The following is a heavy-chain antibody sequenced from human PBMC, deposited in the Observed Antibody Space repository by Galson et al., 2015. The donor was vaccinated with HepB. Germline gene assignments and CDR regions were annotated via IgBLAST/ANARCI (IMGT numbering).Heavy chain of an antibody. D-gene: IGHD2-2*01. CDR2: IYYSGSP. J-gene: IGHJ5*02. CDR3: ARDLGYCSSTSCYAWFDP. Sequence: SETLSLTCTVSGGSISGYYWSWIRQPPGKGLEWIGYIYYSGSPNYNPSLKSRVSISVDTSKNQFSLKLSSVTAADTAVYYCARDLGYCSSTSCYAWFDPWGQGTLVTVSS. V-gene: IGHV4-59*13. CDR1: GGSISGYY.